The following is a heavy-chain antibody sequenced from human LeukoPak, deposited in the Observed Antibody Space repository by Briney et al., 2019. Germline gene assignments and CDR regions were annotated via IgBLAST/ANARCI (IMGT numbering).Heavy chain of an antibody. Sequence: PGGSLRLSRAACGFTFSTSWMYWVRQAPGKGLVWVSRIKSDGSSTSYADSVKGRFTISRDNAKNTLYLQMNSLRAEDTAVYYCAKTHLYYDFWSGYYKYWGQGTPVTVSS. D-gene: IGHD3-3*01. CDR2: IKSDGSST. J-gene: IGHJ4*02. CDR3: AKTHLYYDFWSGYYKY. V-gene: IGHV3-74*01. CDR1: GFTFSTSW.